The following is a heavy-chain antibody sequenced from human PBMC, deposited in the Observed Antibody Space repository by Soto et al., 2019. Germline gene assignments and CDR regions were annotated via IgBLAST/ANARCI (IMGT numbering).Heavy chain of an antibody. CDR1: GFTFSSYA. CDR2: ISGSGGST. Sequence: GGSLRLSCAASGFTFSSYAMSWVRQAPGKGLEWVSSISGSGGSTYYADSVKGRFTISRDNSKNTLYLQMNSLRAEDTAVYYCAKGGYCSSTSCYSDYGMDVWGQGTTVTAP. V-gene: IGHV3-23*01. J-gene: IGHJ6*02. D-gene: IGHD2-2*01. CDR3: AKGGYCSSTSCYSDYGMDV.